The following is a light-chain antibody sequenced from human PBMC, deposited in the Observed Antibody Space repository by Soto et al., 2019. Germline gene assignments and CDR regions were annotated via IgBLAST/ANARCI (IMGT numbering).Light chain of an antibody. J-gene: IGKJ4*01. CDR3: QQYESSPLT. CDR1: QSVSSAL. CDR2: RAS. Sequence: EIVLTQSPDTLSLSPGERATRSCRASQSVSSALLAWYQQKPGQAPRLLIYRASTRATGSPDRFTGSGSGTDFTLTISRLEPEDFAVYYCQQYESSPLTFGGGTKVEIK. V-gene: IGKV3-20*01.